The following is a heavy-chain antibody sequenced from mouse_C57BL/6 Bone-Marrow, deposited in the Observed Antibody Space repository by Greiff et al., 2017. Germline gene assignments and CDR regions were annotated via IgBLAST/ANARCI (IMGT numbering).Heavy chain of an antibody. D-gene: IGHD2-12*01. CDR3: ARSYYSPSWFAY. J-gene: IGHJ3*01. V-gene: IGHV1-55*01. CDR1: GYTFTSYW. CDR2: IYPGSGST. Sequence: QVQLQQPGAELVKPGASVKMSCKASGYTFTSYWITWVKQRPGQGLEWIGDIYPGSGSTNYNEKFKSKATLTVDTSSSTASMQLSILTSEDSAGYYCARSYYSPSWFAYGGQGTLVTVSA.